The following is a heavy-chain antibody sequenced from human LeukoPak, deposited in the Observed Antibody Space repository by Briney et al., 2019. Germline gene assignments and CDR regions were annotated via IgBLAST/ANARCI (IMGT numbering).Heavy chain of an antibody. CDR2: IRYDGSNK. D-gene: IGHD6-6*01. CDR3: AMGGSIAARLGYFQH. Sequence: GGSLRLSCAASGFTFSSYGMHWVRQAPGKGLEWVAFIRYDGSNKYYADSVKGRFTISRDNSKNTLYLQMNSLRAEDTAVYYCAMGGSIAARLGYFQHWGQGTLVTVSS. CDR1: GFTFSSYG. J-gene: IGHJ1*01. V-gene: IGHV3-30*02.